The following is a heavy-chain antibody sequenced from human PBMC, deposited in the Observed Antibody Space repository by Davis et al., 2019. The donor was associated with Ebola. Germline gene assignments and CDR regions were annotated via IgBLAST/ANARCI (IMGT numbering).Heavy chain of an antibody. CDR3: ARGRAFLEWLLSPNHATRFDY. CDR1: GGSIISSSSY. Sequence: MPSETLSLTCTVSGGSIISSSSYWSWIRQPPGKGLEWIGYIYYSGSTYYNPSLKSRVTISVDTSKNQFSLKLSSVTAADTAVYYCARGRAFLEWLLSPNHATRFDYWGQGTLVTVSS. CDR2: IYYSGST. J-gene: IGHJ4*02. D-gene: IGHD3-3*01. V-gene: IGHV4-30-4*01.